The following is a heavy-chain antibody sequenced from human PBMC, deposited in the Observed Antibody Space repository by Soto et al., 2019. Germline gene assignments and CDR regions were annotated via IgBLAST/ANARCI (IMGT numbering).Heavy chain of an antibody. J-gene: IGHJ6*02. CDR3: ARVVGMRDYYYYYGMDV. V-gene: IGHV1-18*01. CDR1: GYTFTSYG. Sequence: GASVKVSCKASGYTFTSYGISWVRQAPGQGLEWMGWISAYNGNTNYAQKFQGRVTMTRDTSTSTVYMELSSLRSEDTAVYYCARVVGMRDYYYYYGMDVWGQGTTVTVSS. CDR2: ISAYNGNT. D-gene: IGHD1-20*01.